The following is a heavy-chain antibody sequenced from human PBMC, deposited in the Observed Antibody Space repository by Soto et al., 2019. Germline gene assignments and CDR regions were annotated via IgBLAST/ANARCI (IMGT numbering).Heavy chain of an antibody. CDR2: IDTYNGMT. D-gene: IGHD5-12*01. CDR3: AKSPRGEMATD. J-gene: IGHJ4*02. Sequence: QVQLVQSGGEVKKPGASVTVSCKASGYTFINYHITWVRQAPGQGLEWMAWIDTYNGMTDYAQMFQGRVTMTRDTSTSTAYMELRNLGSDDTAVYFCAKSPRGEMATDWGQGTLVTVSS. V-gene: IGHV1-18*01. CDR1: GYTFINYH.